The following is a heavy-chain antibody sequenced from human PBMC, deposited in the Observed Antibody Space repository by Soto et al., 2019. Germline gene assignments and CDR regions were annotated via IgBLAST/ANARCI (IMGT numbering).Heavy chain of an antibody. Sequence: ASVKVSCKVSGYTLTELSMHWVRQAPGKGLEWMGGFDPEDGETIYAQKFQGRVTMTEDTSTDTACMELSSLRSEDTAVYYCATASRPKVVSYYYGMDVWGQGTTVTVSS. CDR3: ATASRPKVVSYYYGMDV. CDR2: FDPEDGET. V-gene: IGHV1-24*01. J-gene: IGHJ6*02. CDR1: GYTLTELS. D-gene: IGHD2-15*01.